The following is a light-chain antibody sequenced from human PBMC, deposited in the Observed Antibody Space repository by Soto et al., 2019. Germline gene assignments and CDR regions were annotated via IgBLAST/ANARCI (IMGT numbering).Light chain of an antibody. Sequence: EIVLTQSPGTLSLSPGERATLSCRASQSVSSSYLAWYQQKPGQAPRLLIYGASSRATGIPDRFSGSGCGTYFTLTISRLEPEDFAVYYCQQYGSSPPITFGQGTRLEIK. CDR3: QQYGSSPPIT. CDR2: GAS. V-gene: IGKV3-20*01. CDR1: QSVSSSY. J-gene: IGKJ5*01.